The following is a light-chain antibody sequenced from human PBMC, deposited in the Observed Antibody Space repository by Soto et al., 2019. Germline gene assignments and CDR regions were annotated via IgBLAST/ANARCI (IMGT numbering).Light chain of an antibody. J-gene: IGKJ5*01. Sequence: DIVMTQTPLSLSVTPGQPASISCESSQSLLHSDGKTYLYWYLQKPGQAPQLLIYEVSDRFSGVPARFSGIGSGTDFTLNISRVEAGDVGVYYCMESMERPLTFGQGTRLEIK. CDR1: QSLLHSDGKTY. V-gene: IGKV2D-29*01. CDR2: EVS. CDR3: MESMERPLT.